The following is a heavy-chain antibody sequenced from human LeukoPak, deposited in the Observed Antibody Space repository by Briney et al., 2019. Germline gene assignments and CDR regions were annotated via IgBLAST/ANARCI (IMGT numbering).Heavy chain of an antibody. CDR1: AGSISSGGYY. J-gene: IGHJ4*02. CDR3: ARQAGSGSYSHFDY. Sequence: PSETLSLTCTVSAGSISSGGYYWSWIRQHPGKGLEWIGYIYYSGSTYYNPSLKSRVTISVDTSKNQFSLKLSSVTAADTAVYYCARQAGSGSYSHFDYWGQGTLVTVSS. V-gene: IGHV4-31*03. CDR2: IYYSGST. D-gene: IGHD3-10*01.